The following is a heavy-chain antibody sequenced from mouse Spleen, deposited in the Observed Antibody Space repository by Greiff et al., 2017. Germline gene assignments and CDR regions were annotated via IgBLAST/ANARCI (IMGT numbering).Heavy chain of an antibody. CDR3: ARLGIYGNLDY. V-gene: IGHV5-9*01. J-gene: IGHJ2*01. D-gene: IGHD2-1*01. CDR1: GFTFSSYT. Sequence: EVQGVESGGSLVKPGGSLKLSCAASGFTFSSYTMSWVRQTPEKRLEWVATISGGGGNTYYPDSVKGRFTISRDNAKNTLYLQMSSLRSEDTALYYCARLGIYGNLDYWGQGTTLTVSS. CDR2: ISGGGGNT.